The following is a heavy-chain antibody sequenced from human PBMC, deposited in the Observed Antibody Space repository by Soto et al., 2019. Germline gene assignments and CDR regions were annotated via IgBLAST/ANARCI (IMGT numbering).Heavy chain of an antibody. D-gene: IGHD6-19*01. CDR3: ARHYSSGSRNWFDP. J-gene: IGHJ5*02. CDR2: IYYSGST. V-gene: IGHV4-39*01. Sequence: LSLTCSVSGGSINSSSYFWGWVRHPPGKGLEWIGSIYYSGSTYYNPSLRSRVTISVDTSKNQFSLKLSSVTAADTAVFYCARHYSSGSRNWFDPWGQGTLVTVSS. CDR1: GGSINSSSYF.